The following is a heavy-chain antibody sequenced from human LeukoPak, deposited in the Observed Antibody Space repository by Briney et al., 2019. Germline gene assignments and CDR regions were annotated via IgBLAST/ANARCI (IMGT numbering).Heavy chain of an antibody. CDR1: GFTFSDYY. V-gene: IGHV3-11*04. D-gene: IGHD4-17*01. J-gene: IGHJ4*02. CDR2: ISSSGSTI. Sequence: GGSLRLSCAAPGFTFSDYYMSWIRQAPGKGLEWVSYISSSGSTIYYADSVKGRFTISRDNAKNTLYLQMNSLRAEDTAVYYCAKDGWAVTTSSIYFDYWGQGTLVTVSS. CDR3: AKDGWAVTTSSIYFDY.